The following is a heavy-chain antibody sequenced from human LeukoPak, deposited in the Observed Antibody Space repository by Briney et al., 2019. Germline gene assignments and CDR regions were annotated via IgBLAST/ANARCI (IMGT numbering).Heavy chain of an antibody. CDR1: GYTFTSYD. Sequence: ASVKVSCKASGYTFTSYDINWVRQATGQGLEWMGWMNPNSGNTGYAQKFQGRVTMTRNTSISTAYMELSGLRSEDTAVYYCARAPGSSGYYSFDYWGQGTLVTVSS. V-gene: IGHV1-8*01. CDR2: MNPNSGNT. J-gene: IGHJ4*02. D-gene: IGHD3-22*01. CDR3: ARAPGSSGYYSFDY.